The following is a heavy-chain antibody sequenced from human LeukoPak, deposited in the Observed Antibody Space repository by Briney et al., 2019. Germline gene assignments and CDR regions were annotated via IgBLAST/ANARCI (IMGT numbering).Heavy chain of an antibody. D-gene: IGHD3-9*01. CDR1: GYTFTGYY. Sequence: ASVKVSCKASGYTFTGYYIHWVRQAPGQGLEWMGWINPNSGGTNYAQKFQGRVTMTRDTSISTAYMELSRLRSDDTAVYYCARGLHYDILTVYYYYGMDVWGQGTTVTVSS. CDR3: ARGLHYDILTVYYYYGMDV. CDR2: INPNSGGT. V-gene: IGHV1-2*02. J-gene: IGHJ6*02.